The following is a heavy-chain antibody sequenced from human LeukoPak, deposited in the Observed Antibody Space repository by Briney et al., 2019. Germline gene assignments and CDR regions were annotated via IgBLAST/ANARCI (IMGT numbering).Heavy chain of an antibody. CDR1: GGSISSGSYS. D-gene: IGHD3-10*01. J-gene: IGHJ4*02. Sequence: SETLSLTCTVSGGSISSGSYSWSWIRQPAGKGLEWIGRIYTSGSTNYNPSLKSRVTMSVDTSKNQFSLKLSSVTAADTAVYYCARDEGRDYFDYWGQGTLVTVSS. CDR2: IYTSGST. CDR3: ARDEGRDYFDY. V-gene: IGHV4-61*02.